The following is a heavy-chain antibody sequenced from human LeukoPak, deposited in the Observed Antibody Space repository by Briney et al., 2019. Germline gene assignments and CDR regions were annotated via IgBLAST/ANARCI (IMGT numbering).Heavy chain of an antibody. CDR1: GYTFTSYY. V-gene: IGHV1-46*01. CDR2: INPSGGST. Sequence: GSSVKVSCKASGYTFTSYYMHWVRQAPGQGLEWMGIINPSGGSTSYAQKFQGRVTMTRDMSTSTVYMELSSLRSEDTAVYYCASGQQLDYYYYYMDVWGKGTTVTVSS. D-gene: IGHD6-13*01. J-gene: IGHJ6*03. CDR3: ASGQQLDYYYYYMDV.